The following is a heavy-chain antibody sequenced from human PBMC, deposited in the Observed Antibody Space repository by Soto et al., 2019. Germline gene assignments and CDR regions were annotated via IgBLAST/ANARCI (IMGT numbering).Heavy chain of an antibody. CDR1: GYTFTSYG. J-gene: IGHJ6*02. CDR2: ISAYNGNT. D-gene: IGHD2-15*01. Sequence: GASVKVSCKASGYTFTSYGISWVRQAPGQGLEWKGWISAYNGNTNYAQKLQGRVTMTTDTSTSTAYMELRSLRSDDTAVYYCARAEGYCSGGSCYSGYYYGMDVWGQGTTVTVSS. CDR3: ARAEGYCSGGSCYSGYYYGMDV. V-gene: IGHV1-18*04.